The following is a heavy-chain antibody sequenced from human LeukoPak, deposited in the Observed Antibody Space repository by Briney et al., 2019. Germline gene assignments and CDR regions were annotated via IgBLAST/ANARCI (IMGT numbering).Heavy chain of an antibody. CDR2: FDPEDGET. V-gene: IGHV1-24*01. CDR1: GYTLTELS. CDR3: ATQSLYSSGWKSFDY. J-gene: IGHJ4*02. Sequence: ASVKVSCKVSGYTLTELSMHWVRQAPGNGLEWMGGFDPEDGETIYAQKFQRRVTITEDTSTDTAYMELSSLRSEDTAVYYCATQSLYSSGWKSFDYWGQGTLVTVSS. D-gene: IGHD6-19*01.